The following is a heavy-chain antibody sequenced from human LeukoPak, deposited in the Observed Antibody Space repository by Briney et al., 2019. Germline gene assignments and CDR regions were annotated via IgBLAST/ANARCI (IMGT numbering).Heavy chain of an antibody. J-gene: IGHJ6*02. CDR2: IRSKAYGGTT. CDR3: NNNQWLATGYYYGVDV. CDR1: GFTFGDYA. V-gene: IGHV3-49*03. D-gene: IGHD6-19*01. Sequence: PGGSLRLSCTASGFTFGDYAMSWFRQAPGKGLEWVGFIRSKAYGGTTEYAASVKGRFTISRDDSKSIAYLQMNSLKTEDTAVYYCNNNQWLATGYYYGVDVWGQGTTVTVSS.